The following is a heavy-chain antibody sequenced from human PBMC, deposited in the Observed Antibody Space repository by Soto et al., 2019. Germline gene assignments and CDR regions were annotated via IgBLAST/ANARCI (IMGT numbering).Heavy chain of an antibody. CDR2: IYYSGST. CDR1: GGSISSYY. D-gene: IGHD6-13*01. CDR3: ARGSIAANWFDP. V-gene: IGHV4-59*01. J-gene: IGHJ5*02. Sequence: PSETLSLTCTASGGSISSYYWSWIRQPPGKGLEWIGYIYYSGSTNYNPSLKSRVTISVDTSKNQFSLKLSSVTAADTAVYYCARGSIAANWFDPWGQGTLVTVSS.